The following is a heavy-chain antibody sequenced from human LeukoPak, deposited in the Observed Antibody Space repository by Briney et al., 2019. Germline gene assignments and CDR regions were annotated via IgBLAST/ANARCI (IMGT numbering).Heavy chain of an antibody. V-gene: IGHV4-59*12. J-gene: IGHJ5*02. CDR1: GGSISSYY. Sequence: SETLSLTCTVSGGSISSYYWSWIRQPPGKGLEWIGYIYYSGSTNYNPSLKSRATISVDTSKNQFSLKLSSVTAADTAVYYCARDGSYDSSGYYLNNWFDPWGQGTLVTVSS. CDR2: IYYSGST. D-gene: IGHD3-22*01. CDR3: ARDGSYDSSGYYLNNWFDP.